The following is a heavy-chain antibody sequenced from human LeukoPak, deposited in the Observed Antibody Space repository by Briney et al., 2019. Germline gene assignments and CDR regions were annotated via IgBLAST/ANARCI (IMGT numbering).Heavy chain of an antibody. V-gene: IGHV3-23*01. CDR3: AGTYCSRTSCYGSFDY. CDR2: ISGSGGNT. Sequence: PGGSLRLSCAASGFTFSSYAMSWVRQAPGKGLEWVSVISGSGGNTYYADSVKGRFTISRDNAKNSLYLQMNSLRAEDAAVYYCAGTYCSRTSCYGSFDYWGQGTLVTVSS. D-gene: IGHD2-2*01. CDR1: GFTFSSYA. J-gene: IGHJ4*02.